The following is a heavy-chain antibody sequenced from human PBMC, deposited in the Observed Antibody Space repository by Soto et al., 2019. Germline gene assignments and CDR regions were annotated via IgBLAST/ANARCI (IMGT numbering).Heavy chain of an antibody. D-gene: IGHD4-17*01. J-gene: IGHJ4*02. CDR1: GFTFSSYG. CDR3: AKQGRYDYAFDY. V-gene: IGHV3-30*18. CDR2: ISYDGSNK. Sequence: QVQLVESGGGVVQPGRSLRLSCAASGFTFSSYGMHWVRQAPGKGLEWVAVISYDGSNKYYADSVKGRFTISRDNAKNTLYLQMNSLRAEDTAVYYCAKQGRYDYAFDYWGQGTLVTVSS.